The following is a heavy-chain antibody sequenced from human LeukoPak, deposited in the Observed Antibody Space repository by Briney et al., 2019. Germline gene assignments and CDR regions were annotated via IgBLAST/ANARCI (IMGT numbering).Heavy chain of an antibody. J-gene: IGHJ6*02. V-gene: IGHV1-2*06. CDR1: GYTFTGYY. CDR2: INPNSGGT. CDR3: LITGTTGDYYYGMDV. D-gene: IGHD1-7*01. Sequence: ASVKVSCKASGYTFTGYYMRWGRQAPGQGLEWMGRINPNSGGTNYAQKFQGRVTMTRDTSISTAYMELSRLRSDDTAVYYCLITGTTGDYYYGMDVWGQGTTVTVSS.